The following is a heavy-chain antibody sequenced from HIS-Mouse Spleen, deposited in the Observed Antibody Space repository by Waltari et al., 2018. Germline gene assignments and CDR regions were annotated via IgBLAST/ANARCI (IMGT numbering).Heavy chain of an antibody. V-gene: IGHV3-9*01. CDR1: GFTFDDYA. D-gene: IGHD3-16*01. CDR3: AKDISRGKGGAFDI. J-gene: IGHJ3*02. Sequence: EVQLVESGGGLVQPGRSLRLSCAASGFTFDDYAMHWVRKAPGKGLEWVSGISWNSGSIGYADSVKGRFTISRDNAKNSLYLQMNSLRAEDTALYYCAKDISRGKGGAFDIWGQGTMVTVSS. CDR2: ISWNSGSI.